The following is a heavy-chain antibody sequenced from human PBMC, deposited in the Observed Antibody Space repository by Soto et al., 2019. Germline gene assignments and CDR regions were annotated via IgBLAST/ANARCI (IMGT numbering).Heavy chain of an antibody. V-gene: IGHV1-18*04. CDR1: GYTFISYG. Sequence: ASVKVSCKASGYTFISYGISWVRQAPGQGLEWMGWISTFNGNTNYAQKLQGRVTMTTDTSTSTAYMELRSLRSDDTAVYYCARDELDCTNGVYYTAYYFDYWGQGALVTVSS. J-gene: IGHJ4*02. CDR2: ISTFNGNT. CDR3: ARDELDCTNGVYYTAYYFDY. D-gene: IGHD2-8*01.